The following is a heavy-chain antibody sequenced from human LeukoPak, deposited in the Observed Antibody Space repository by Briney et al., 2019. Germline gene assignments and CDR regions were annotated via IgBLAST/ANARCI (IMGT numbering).Heavy chain of an antibody. Sequence: GTSLRLSCAAYGFTFSSYAMSWVRQAPGKGLEWVSAISGSGGSTYYADSVKGRFTISRDNSKNTLYLQMNSLRAEDTAVYYCAKDLLARPDYWGQGTLVTVSS. V-gene: IGHV3-23*01. J-gene: IGHJ4*02. D-gene: IGHD2/OR15-2a*01. CDR1: GFTFSSYA. CDR3: AKDLLARPDY. CDR2: ISGSGGST.